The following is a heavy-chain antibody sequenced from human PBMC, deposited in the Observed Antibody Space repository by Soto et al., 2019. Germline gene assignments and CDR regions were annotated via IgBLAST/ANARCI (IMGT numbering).Heavy chain of an antibody. CDR3: ARASAAVVSVAGMDV. CDR2: ISSSGTYI. J-gene: IGHJ6*02. Sequence: GGSLRLSCAASVFTFTGYSMNWVRQAPGKGLEWVSSISSSGTYIYYADSVKGRFTISRDNAKNSLYLQMNSLRAEDTAVYYCARASAAVVSVAGMDVWGQGTTVTVSS. D-gene: IGHD6-13*01. V-gene: IGHV3-21*01. CDR1: VFTFTGYS.